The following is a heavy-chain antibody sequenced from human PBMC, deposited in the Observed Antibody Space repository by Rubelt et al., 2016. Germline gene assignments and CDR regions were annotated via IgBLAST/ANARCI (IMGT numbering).Heavy chain of an antibody. J-gene: IGHJ4*02. CDR3: AREDGDY. CDR1: GYTFTGYG. V-gene: IGHV1-2*02. Sequence: QVQLVQSGAEVRKPGASVKVSCKASGYTFTGYGVSWVRQAPGHGLEWMGWFNPNSGGTEYAQNFQGRVTITRKTSISTAYMELSRLRSDDTAVYYCAREDGDYWGQGTLVTVSS. D-gene: IGHD5-24*01. CDR2: FNPNSGGT.